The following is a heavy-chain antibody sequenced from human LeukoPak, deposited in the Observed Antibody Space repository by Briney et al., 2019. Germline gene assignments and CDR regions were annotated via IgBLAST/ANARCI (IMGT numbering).Heavy chain of an antibody. Sequence: ASVKVSCKASGYTFTGYYMHWVRQAPGQGLEWMGWINPNSSGTNYAQKFQGRVTMTRDTSISTAYMELSRLRSDDTAVYYCARDTVEEGGYRTPALDYWGQGTLVTVSS. V-gene: IGHV1-2*02. CDR2: INPNSSGT. CDR3: ARDTVEEGGYRTPALDY. J-gene: IGHJ4*02. CDR1: GYTFTGYY. D-gene: IGHD3-22*01.